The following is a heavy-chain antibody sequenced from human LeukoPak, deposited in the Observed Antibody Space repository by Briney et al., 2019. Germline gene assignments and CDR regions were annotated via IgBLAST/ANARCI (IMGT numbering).Heavy chain of an antibody. CDR2: IRHDGSNK. V-gene: IGHV3-30*02. Sequence: GGSLRLSCAASGFTFSTYGMHWVRQAPGKGLEWVAFIRHDGSNKYYADSVKGRFTISRDNSKNTLYLQMNSLRAEDKAVYYCAKEVYGYDILTGCDSWGQGTLVTVSS. CDR1: GFTFSTYG. J-gene: IGHJ4*02. D-gene: IGHD3-9*01. CDR3: AKEVYGYDILTGCDS.